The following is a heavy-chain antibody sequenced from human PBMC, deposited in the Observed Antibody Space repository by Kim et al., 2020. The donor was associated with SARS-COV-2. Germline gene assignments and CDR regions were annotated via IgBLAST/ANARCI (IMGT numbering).Heavy chain of an antibody. CDR1: GFTFGKYA. Sequence: GGSLRLSCEASGFTFGKYAMHWVRQVPGKGLEWMSSISWTGTTNDYADSVRGRFTISRDNAKNSLYLQMNNLRSEDTAVYYCAKDSAHGYRIEHYFDNWGKGTRVTVSS. D-gene: IGHD5-12*01. V-gene: IGHV3-9*01. CDR3: AKDSAHGYRIEHYFDN. CDR2: ISWTGTTN. J-gene: IGHJ4*02.